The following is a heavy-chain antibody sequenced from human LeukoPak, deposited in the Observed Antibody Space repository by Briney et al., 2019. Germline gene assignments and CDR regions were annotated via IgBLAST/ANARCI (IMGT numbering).Heavy chain of an antibody. Sequence: GGSLRLSCVASGFTFSSYWMSWVRQAPGKGLEWVANIKQDGSEKHYVDSLKGRFTISRENAKNSLYLQMNGLRAEDTAVYYCARKFYAMDVWGIGTTVTVSS. CDR1: GFTFSSYW. CDR2: IKQDGSEK. V-gene: IGHV3-7*03. J-gene: IGHJ6*04. CDR3: ARKFYAMDV.